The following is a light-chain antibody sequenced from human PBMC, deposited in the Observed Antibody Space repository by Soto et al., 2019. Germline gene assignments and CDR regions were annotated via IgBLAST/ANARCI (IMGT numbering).Light chain of an antibody. Sequence: EIVLTQSPGTLSLSPGERATLSCRASQSVSSTYLAWYQQKPGQAPMLLIYGASDRATGIPDRFSGSGSGTEFTLPISRLAPEDFAVYCCQQYGSSPQTFGQGTKVEIK. J-gene: IGKJ1*01. CDR3: QQYGSSPQT. CDR2: GAS. V-gene: IGKV3-20*01. CDR1: QSVSSTY.